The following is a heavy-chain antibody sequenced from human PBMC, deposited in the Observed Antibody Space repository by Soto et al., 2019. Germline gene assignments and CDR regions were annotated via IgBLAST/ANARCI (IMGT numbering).Heavy chain of an antibody. CDR1: GFTFSSYS. D-gene: IGHD5-18*01. V-gene: IGHV3-48*02. J-gene: IGHJ6*02. CDR2: ISSSSSTI. Sequence: PGGSLRLSCAASGFTFSSYSMNWVRQAPGKGLEWVSYISSSSSTIYYADSVKGRFTISRDNAKNSLYLQMNSLRDEDTAVYYCARGGYSYDYHYYGMDVWGQGTTVTVSS. CDR3: ARGGYSYDYHYYGMDV.